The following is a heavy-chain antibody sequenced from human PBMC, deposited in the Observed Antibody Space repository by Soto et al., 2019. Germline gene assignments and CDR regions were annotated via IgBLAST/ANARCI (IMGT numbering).Heavy chain of an antibody. CDR2: IYYSGST. CDR1: GGSISSYY. CDR3: ARDRGPNIVATQRYFYYGKDV. V-gene: IGHV4-59*01. D-gene: IGHD5-12*01. Sequence: PSETLSLTCTVSGGSISSYYWSWIRQPPGKGLEWIGYIYYSGSTNYNPSLKSRVTISVDTSKNQFSLKLSSVTAADTAVYYCARDRGPNIVATQRYFYYGKDVWGQGTTVTVSS. J-gene: IGHJ6*02.